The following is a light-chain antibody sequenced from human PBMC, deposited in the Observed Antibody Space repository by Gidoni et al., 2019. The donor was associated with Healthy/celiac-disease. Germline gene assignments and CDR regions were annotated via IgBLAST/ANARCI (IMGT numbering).Light chain of an antibody. J-gene: IGKJ4*01. CDR3: QQSYSTPLT. CDR2: AAS. V-gene: IGKV1-39*01. Sequence: DIQMTQSPSSLTASVGDRVTITCRASQSISSYLNWYPQKPGKAPKLLIYAASSLQSGVPSRFSGSGSGTDFTLTISSLLPEVFATYYCQQSYSTPLTFGGXTKVEIK. CDR1: QSISSY.